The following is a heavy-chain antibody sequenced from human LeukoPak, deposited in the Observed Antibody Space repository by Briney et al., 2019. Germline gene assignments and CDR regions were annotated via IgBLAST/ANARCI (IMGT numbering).Heavy chain of an antibody. Sequence: SETLSLTCAVYGGSFSGYYWSWIRQPPGKGLEWIGEINHSGSTSYNPSLKSRVTISVDTSKNQFSLKLSSVTAADTAVYYSARGEIVPAAIYRQDYYYYYYMDVWGKGTTVTVSS. CDR2: INHSGST. D-gene: IGHD2-2*02. CDR1: GGSFSGYY. CDR3: ARGEIVPAAIYRQDYYYYYYMDV. V-gene: IGHV4-34*01. J-gene: IGHJ6*03.